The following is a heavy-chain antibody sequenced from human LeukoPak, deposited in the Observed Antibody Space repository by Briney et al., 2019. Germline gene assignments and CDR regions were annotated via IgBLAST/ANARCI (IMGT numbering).Heavy chain of an antibody. CDR2: ISSSSSYI. J-gene: IGHJ6*03. V-gene: IGHV3-21*01. Sequence: GGSLRLSCAASGFTFSSYSMNWVRQAPGKGLEWVSSISSSSSYIYYADSVKGRFTISRDNAKNSLYLQMNSLRAEDTAVYYCARDWGFWSGYYPGYMDVWGKGTTVTVSS. D-gene: IGHD3-3*01. CDR3: ARDWGFWSGYYPGYMDV. CDR1: GFTFSSYS.